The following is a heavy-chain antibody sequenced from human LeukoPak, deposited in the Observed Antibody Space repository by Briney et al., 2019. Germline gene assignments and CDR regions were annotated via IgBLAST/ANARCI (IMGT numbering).Heavy chain of an antibody. CDR2: IYPGDSDT. V-gene: IGHV5-51*01. Sequence: PGECLKISCKGSGSSFTTYWIGWVRQMPGKGLEWMGIIYPGDSDTRYSTSCQGQLTISADKSISTAYLQWSSLKASDTAMYYCARSSGSYLPRYVDVWGQGTTVTVSS. D-gene: IGHD1-26*01. CDR1: GSSFTTYW. CDR3: ARSSGSYLPRYVDV. J-gene: IGHJ6*02.